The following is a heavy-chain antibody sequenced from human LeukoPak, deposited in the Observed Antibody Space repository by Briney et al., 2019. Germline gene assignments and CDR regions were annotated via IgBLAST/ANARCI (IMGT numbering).Heavy chain of an antibody. V-gene: IGHV3-7*03. CDR2: IKQDESEK. Sequence: GGSLRLSCAASGLYVGRYWMSCARQAPGEGLEWVANIKQDESEKEYADSVKDRFTTSRDNAKNSLYLQMNSLRPEDTALSYCATYSGANHKTFDDWGQGTLVTVYS. CDR3: ATYSGANHKTFDD. D-gene: IGHD1-26*01. J-gene: IGHJ4*02. CDR1: GLYVGRYW.